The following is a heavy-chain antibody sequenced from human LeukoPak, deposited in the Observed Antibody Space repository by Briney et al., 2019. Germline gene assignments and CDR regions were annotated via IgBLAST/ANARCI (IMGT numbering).Heavy chain of an antibody. CDR1: GLTLNIGG. V-gene: IGHV3-7*04. CDR3: AGVDAAMSDAFDI. CDR2: IKQDGSEK. J-gene: IGHJ3*02. Sequence: LNLSSAASGLTLNIGGLRSIKQAPGKGLEWVANIKQDGSEKYYVDSVKGRFTISRDNSKNALYLQMDSLRADDTAVYYCAGVDAAMSDAFDIMGQATTVTDSS. D-gene: IGHD5-18*01.